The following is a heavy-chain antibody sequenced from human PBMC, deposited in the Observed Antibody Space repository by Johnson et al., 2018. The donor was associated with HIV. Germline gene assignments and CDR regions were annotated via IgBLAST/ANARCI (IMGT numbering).Heavy chain of an antibody. D-gene: IGHD6-6*01. CDR3: ARDRSSSSHAFDI. CDR2: IKQDGSEK. V-gene: IGHV3-7*01. Sequence: VQLVESGGGVVQPGGSLRLSCAASGFTFSSYWMSWVRQAPGKGLEWVANIKQDGSEKYYVDSVKGRFTISSDNAKNSLYLQMNSLRAEDTAVYYCARDRSSSSHAFDIWGQGTMVTVSS. CDR1: GFTFSSYW. J-gene: IGHJ3*02.